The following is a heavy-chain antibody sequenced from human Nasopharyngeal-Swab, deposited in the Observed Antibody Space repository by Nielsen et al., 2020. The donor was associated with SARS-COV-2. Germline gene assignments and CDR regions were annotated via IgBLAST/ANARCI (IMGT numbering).Heavy chain of an antibody. J-gene: IGHJ4*02. CDR2: IYSGGST. V-gene: IGHV3-66*01. D-gene: IGHD3-9*01. CDR3: AKDVDYDILTGSASN. CDR1: GFTVSSNY. Sequence: GGSLRLSCAASGFTVSSNYMSWVRQAPGKGLEWVSVIYSGGSTYYADSVKGRFTISRDNSKNTLYLQMNSLRAEDTAVYYCAKDVDYDILTGSASNWGQGTLVTVSS.